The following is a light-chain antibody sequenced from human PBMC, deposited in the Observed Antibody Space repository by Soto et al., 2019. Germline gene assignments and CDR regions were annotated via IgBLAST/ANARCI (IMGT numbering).Light chain of an antibody. J-gene: IGKJ4*01. V-gene: IGKV3-11*01. Sequence: DIVLTQSPATLSLSPGERATLSCRASQSVSSYLAWYQQKPGQAPRLLIYDASNRATGIPARFSGSGSGTDFTLTISGLEPEDFAVYSCQQYDSSPSTFGGGTKVDIK. CDR3: QQYDSSPST. CDR1: QSVSSY. CDR2: DAS.